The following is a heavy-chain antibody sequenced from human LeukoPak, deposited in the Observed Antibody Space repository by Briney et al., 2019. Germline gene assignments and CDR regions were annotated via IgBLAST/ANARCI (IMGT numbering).Heavy chain of an antibody. CDR1: GGSTSSYY. J-gene: IGHJ4*02. V-gene: IGHV4-4*07. CDR2: FYSGGSA. CDR3: ARVYSGYDLPGSLANYCLDY. D-gene: IGHD5-12*01. Sequence: SETLSLTCTVSGGSTSSYYWSWIRQPAGKGLEWIARFYSGGSAAYNPSLKSRVTMSVDTSKNQFSLKLSSVTAADTAVYYCARVYSGYDLPGSLANYCLDYWGQGTLVTVSS.